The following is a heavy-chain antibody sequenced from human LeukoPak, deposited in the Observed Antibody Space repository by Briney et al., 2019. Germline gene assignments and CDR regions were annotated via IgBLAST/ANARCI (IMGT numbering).Heavy chain of an antibody. Sequence: SETLSLTCTVSGGSISSYYWSWIRQPPGKGLEWIGYIYTSGSTNYNPSLKSRVTISVDTSKNQFSLKLSSVTAADTAVYYSVGQRFLSFYYYMDVWGKGTTVTVSS. CDR3: VGQRFLSFYYYMDV. CDR2: IYTSGST. V-gene: IGHV4-4*09. J-gene: IGHJ6*03. CDR1: GGSISSYY. D-gene: IGHD3-3*01.